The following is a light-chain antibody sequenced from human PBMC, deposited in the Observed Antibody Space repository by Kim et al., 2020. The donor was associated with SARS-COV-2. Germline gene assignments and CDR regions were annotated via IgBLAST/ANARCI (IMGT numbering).Light chain of an antibody. Sequence: GHRVTISCSGSSANIGSHSLNWYQHLPGTAPTLLIYIDNQRPSWVPDRFSGSTSGTSASLAISGLQSEDEADYYCAAWDDSLNGVVIGGGTQLTVL. J-gene: IGLJ2*01. V-gene: IGLV1-44*01. CDR1: SANIGSHS. CDR3: AAWDDSLNGVV. CDR2: IDN.